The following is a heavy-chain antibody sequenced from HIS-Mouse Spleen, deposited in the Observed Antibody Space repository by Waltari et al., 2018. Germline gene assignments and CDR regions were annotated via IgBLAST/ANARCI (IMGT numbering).Heavy chain of an antibody. CDR2: IYYSGST. V-gene: IGHV4-39*07. CDR1: GGSIRSRRYY. J-gene: IGHJ2*01. Sequence: QLQLQESGPGLVKPSETLSLTCTVSGGSIRSRRYYWGWTRQPPGKGLGWIGSIYYSGSTYYNPSLKSRVTISVDTSKNQFSLKLSSVTAADTAVYYCAREIPYSSSWYDWYFDLWGRGTLVTVSS. CDR3: AREIPYSSSWYDWYFDL. D-gene: IGHD6-13*01.